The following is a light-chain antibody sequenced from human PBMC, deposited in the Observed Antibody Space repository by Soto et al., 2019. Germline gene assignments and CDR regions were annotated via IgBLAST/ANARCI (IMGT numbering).Light chain of an antibody. V-gene: IGKV1-33*01. J-gene: IGKJ3*01. CDR2: DVS. CDR1: QGVTSH. Sequence: DIQMTQSPPSLSASVGDRITITCQASQGVTSHFNWYQQKPGKAPKLLIADVSNLETGVPSRFSGRGSETHSTLTINNLQAEDTATYYCQQYDSFPITFGPGTKVDIK. CDR3: QQYDSFPIT.